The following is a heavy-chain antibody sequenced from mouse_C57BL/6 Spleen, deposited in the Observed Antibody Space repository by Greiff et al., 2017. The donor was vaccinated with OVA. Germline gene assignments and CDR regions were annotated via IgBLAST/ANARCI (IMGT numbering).Heavy chain of an antibody. V-gene: IGHV1-52*01. CDR2: IDPSDSET. J-gene: IGHJ2*01. Sequence: VQLQQPGAELVRPGSSVKLSCKASGYTFTSYWMHWVKQRPIQGLEWIGNIDPSDSETHYNQKFKDKATLTVDKSSSTAYMQLSSLTSEDSAVYDCAREGGTRGYYLDYWGQGTTLTVSS. D-gene: IGHD3-3*01. CDR3: AREGGTRGYYLDY. CDR1: GYTFTSYW.